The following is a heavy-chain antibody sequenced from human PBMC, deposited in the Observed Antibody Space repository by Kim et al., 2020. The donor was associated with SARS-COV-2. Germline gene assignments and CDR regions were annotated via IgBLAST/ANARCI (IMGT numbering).Heavy chain of an antibody. Sequence: SETLSLTCTVSGGSISSSSYYWGWIRQPPGKGLEWIGSIYYSGSTYYNPSLKSRVTISVDTSKNQFSLKLSSVTAADTAVYYCARRNRAAGRGLVWFDPWGQGTLVTVSS. CDR2: IYYSGST. V-gene: IGHV4-39*01. CDR3: ARRNRAAGRGLVWFDP. CDR1: GGSISSSSYY. D-gene: IGHD6-13*01. J-gene: IGHJ5*02.